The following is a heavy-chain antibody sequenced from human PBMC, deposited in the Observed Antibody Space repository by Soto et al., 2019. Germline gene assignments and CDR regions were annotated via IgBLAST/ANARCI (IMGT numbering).Heavy chain of an antibody. CDR1: GFTFSAAW. J-gene: IGHJ6*02. D-gene: IGHD2-15*01. CDR3: TTDCSGGSCYPGASYYFYAMDV. V-gene: IGHV3-15*01. Sequence: SGGSLRLSCAASGFTFSAAWMSWVRQAPGKGLEWVGRIKSKTSGGTTDYAAPVKGRFTISRDDSKTTLYLHMNSLKTEDTAVYYCTTDCSGGSCYPGASYYFYAMDVWGQGTTVTVSS. CDR2: IKSKTSGGTT.